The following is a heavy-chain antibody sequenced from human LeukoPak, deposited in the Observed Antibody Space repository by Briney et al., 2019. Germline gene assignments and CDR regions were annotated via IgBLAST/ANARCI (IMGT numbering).Heavy chain of an antibody. D-gene: IGHD1-26*01. V-gene: IGHV3-7*03. J-gene: IGHJ4*02. CDR2: IKQDGSEK. CDR3: AKDLSGSYFFDQ. CDR1: GLTFRSFA. Sequence: GGSLRLSCAASGLTFRSFAMSWVRQAPGLRPEWVANIKQDGSEKYYVDSVKGRFTISRDNAKSSLYLQLNSLRAEDTAFYYCAKDLSGSYFFDQWGQGTLVTVSS.